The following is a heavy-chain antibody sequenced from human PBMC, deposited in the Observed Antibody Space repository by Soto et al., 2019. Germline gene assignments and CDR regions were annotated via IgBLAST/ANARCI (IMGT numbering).Heavy chain of an antibody. CDR2: PYYRSKGTN. J-gene: IGHJ4*02. CDR3: VRGYSSSFDY. CDR1: GDRVSTITAS. V-gene: IGHV6-1*01. D-gene: IGHD2-15*01. Sequence: QVQLQQSGPGLVKPSQTLSLTCALSGDRVSTITASWNWVRQSPSPGFECLGRPYYRSKGTNDYAVSVKSRITIHRVTAKYHVSLHVSSVTPEDTAMYYGVRGYSSSFDYWGQGTRVTVSS.